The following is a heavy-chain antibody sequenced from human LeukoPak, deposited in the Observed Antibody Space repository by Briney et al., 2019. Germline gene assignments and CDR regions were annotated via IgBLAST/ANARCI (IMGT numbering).Heavy chain of an antibody. D-gene: IGHD3-10*01. V-gene: IGHV3-74*01. Sequence: GGSLRLSCAASGSTFSRYWMHWVRQAPGKGLVWVSRVRSDGSDTIYADSVKGRFTISRDNAKNTLYLQMDSLRAEDTAVYYCTTGIGNYYYYWGQGTLVTVAS. CDR1: GSTFSRYW. J-gene: IGHJ4*02. CDR2: VRSDGSDT. CDR3: TTGIGNYYYY.